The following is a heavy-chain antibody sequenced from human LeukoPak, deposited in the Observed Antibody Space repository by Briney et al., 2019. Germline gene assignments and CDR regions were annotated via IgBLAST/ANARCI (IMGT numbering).Heavy chain of an antibody. CDR2: ISGSGGST. Sequence: PGGSLRLSCAASGFTFSSYAMSWIRQAPGKGLEWVSAISGSGGSTYYADSVKGRFTISRDNSKNTLYLQMNSLRAEDTAVYYCAKTLQQGPWNSGSYPDDYYFDYWGQGTLVTVSS. J-gene: IGHJ4*02. V-gene: IGHV3-23*01. CDR3: AKTLQQGPWNSGSYPDDYYFDY. D-gene: IGHD1-26*01. CDR1: GFTFSSYA.